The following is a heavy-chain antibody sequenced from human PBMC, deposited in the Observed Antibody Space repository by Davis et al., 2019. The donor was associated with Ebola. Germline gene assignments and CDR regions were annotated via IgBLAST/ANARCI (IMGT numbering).Heavy chain of an antibody. V-gene: IGHV1-2*04. CDR2: INPNSGGT. J-gene: IGHJ4*02. Sequence: AASVKVSCKASGYTFTGYYMHWVRQAPGQGIEWMGWINPNSGGTNYAQKFQGWVTMTRDTSTSTVYMELSSLRSEDTAVYYCARVSTYSSSLQPTFDYWGQGTLVTVSS. CDR3: ARVSTYSSSLQPTFDY. D-gene: IGHD6-6*01. CDR1: GYTFTGYY.